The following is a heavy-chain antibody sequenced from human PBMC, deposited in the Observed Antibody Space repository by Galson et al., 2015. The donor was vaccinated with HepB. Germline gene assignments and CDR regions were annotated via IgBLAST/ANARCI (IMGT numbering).Heavy chain of an antibody. J-gene: IGHJ5*02. CDR2: IYPGDSDT. CDR1: GYSFTSYW. D-gene: IGHD2-2*02. V-gene: IGHV5-51*01. CDR3: ARRGYCSSTSCYRFDP. Sequence: QSGAEVKKPGESLKISCKGSGYSFTSYWIGWVRQMPGKGLEWMGIIYPGDSDTRYSPSFQGQVTISADKSISTAYLQWSSLKASDTAMYYCARRGYCSSTSCYRFDPWGQGTLVTVSS.